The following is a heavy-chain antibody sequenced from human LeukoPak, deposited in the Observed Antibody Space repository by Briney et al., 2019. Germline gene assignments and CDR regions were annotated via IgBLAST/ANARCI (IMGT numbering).Heavy chain of an antibody. J-gene: IGHJ4*02. Sequence: GGSLRLSCAASGFTFSSYWMHWVRQAPGKGLVWVSCISRDGTTIRYAYSVRGRFTISRDNAKSTLYLQINSLRPEDTAVYYCARDESQEMVTIRGFDYWGQGTLVTVSS. CDR3: ARDESQEMVTIRGFDY. V-gene: IGHV3-74*01. CDR1: GFTFSSYW. CDR2: ISRDGTTI. D-gene: IGHD5-24*01.